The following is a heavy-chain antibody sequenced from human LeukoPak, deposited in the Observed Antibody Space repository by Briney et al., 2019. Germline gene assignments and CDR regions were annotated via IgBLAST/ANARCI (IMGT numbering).Heavy chain of an antibody. CDR1: GFTFSSYG. CDR2: IRYDGSNK. V-gene: IGHV3-30*02. CDR3: AKVTVVVVTATPSDY. J-gene: IGHJ4*02. D-gene: IGHD2-15*01. Sequence: PGGSLRLSCAASGFTFSSYGMHWVRQAPGKGLEWVAFIRYDGSNKYYAYSVKGRFTISRDNSKNTLYLQMNSLRAEDTAVYYCAKVTVVVVTATPSDYWGQGTLVTVSS.